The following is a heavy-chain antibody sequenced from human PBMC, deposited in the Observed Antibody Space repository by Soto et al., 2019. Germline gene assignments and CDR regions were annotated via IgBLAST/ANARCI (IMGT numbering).Heavy chain of an antibody. Sequence: PGGSLRLSCAASGFTFSSYGMHWVRQAPGKGLEWVAVITCGGSNKYYADSVKGRFTTSRDNSKNTLYLEMNSLRAEDTAVYYCARRGEGRNKGFDPWGQGTLVTVSS. CDR1: GFTFSSYG. CDR3: ARRGEGRNKGFDP. CDR2: ITCGGSNK. D-gene: IGHD4-4*01. V-gene: IGHV3-30*03. J-gene: IGHJ5*02.